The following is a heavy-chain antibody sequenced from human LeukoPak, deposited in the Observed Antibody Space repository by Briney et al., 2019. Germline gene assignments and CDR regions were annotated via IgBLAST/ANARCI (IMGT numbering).Heavy chain of an antibody. Sequence: GGSLRLSCAASGFTFSSYGMHWVRQAPGKGLEWVAVISYDGSNKYYADSVKGRFTISRDNSKNTLYLQMNSLRAEDTAVYYCARDQYGAYAIDYWGQGTLVTVSS. CDR3: ARDQYGAYAIDY. D-gene: IGHD4-17*01. CDR1: GFTFSSYG. V-gene: IGHV3-30*03. CDR2: ISYDGSNK. J-gene: IGHJ4*02.